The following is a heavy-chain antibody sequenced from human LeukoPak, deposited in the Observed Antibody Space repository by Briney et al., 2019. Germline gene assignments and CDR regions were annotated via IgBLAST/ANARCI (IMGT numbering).Heavy chain of an antibody. V-gene: IGHV4-34*01. CDR2: IYQTKYT. CDR1: GVSFSGNY. CDR3: ARIRCSPGDDSCYNY. J-gene: IGHJ4*02. Sequence: SETLSLTCGVRGVSFSGNYWSWIRQSPGKGLEWIGEIYQTKYTTYNLSLKSRVTIWADTSVNQLSLTVTSATAADTAIYYCARIRCSPGDDSCYNYWGRGTLVTVSS. D-gene: IGHD2-21*01.